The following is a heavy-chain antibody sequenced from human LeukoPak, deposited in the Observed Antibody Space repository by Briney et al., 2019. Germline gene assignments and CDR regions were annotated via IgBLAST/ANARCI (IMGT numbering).Heavy chain of an antibody. CDR2: VYTSGST. D-gene: IGHD2-2*01. Sequence: PSETLSLTCTVSGGSISSYYWSWIRQPAGEGLEWIGRVYTSGSTNYNPSLKSRVTLSVDTSKKQFSLKLSSVTAADTAVYYCARSAPLGDCSSTSCYFDYWGQGTLVTVSS. V-gene: IGHV4-4*07. CDR3: ARSAPLGDCSSTSCYFDY. CDR1: GGSISSYY. J-gene: IGHJ4*02.